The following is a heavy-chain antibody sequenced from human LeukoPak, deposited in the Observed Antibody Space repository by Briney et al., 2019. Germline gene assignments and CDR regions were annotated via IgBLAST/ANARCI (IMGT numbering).Heavy chain of an antibody. J-gene: IGHJ5*01. D-gene: IGHD3-10*01. Sequence: PSETLSLTCAVYGGSFSGYYWSWIRQPPGKGLEWIGEINHSGSTNYNPSVKSQVTISVDTSKNQFTLKLSSVTAADTAVYYCARGGYYGSGNDFRFDPWGQGTLVTVSS. CDR2: INHSGST. CDR3: ARGGYYGSGNDFRFDP. V-gene: IGHV4-34*01. CDR1: GGSFSGYY.